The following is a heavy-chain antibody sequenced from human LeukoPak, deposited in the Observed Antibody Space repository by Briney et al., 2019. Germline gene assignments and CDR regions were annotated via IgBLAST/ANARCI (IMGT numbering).Heavy chain of an antibody. CDR3: ARVSGRLERQSDLDY. Sequence: GGSLRLSCAASGFNFASYSMNWVRQAPGKGLEWVSSISGDSTYKDNAGSVKGRFTISRDNAQASLYLQMISLRADDTAVYYCARVSGRLERQSDLDYWGQGTLVIV. D-gene: IGHD1-1*01. CDR2: ISGDSTYK. J-gene: IGHJ4*02. CDR1: GFNFASYS. V-gene: IGHV3-21*01.